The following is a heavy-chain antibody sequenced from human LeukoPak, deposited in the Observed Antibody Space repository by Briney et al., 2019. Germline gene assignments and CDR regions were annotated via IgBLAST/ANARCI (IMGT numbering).Heavy chain of an antibody. D-gene: IGHD2-8*01. Sequence: SGTLSLTCTVSGGSISSYYWSWIRQPPGKGLEWIGYIYYSGSTNYNPSLKSRVTISVDTSKNQFSLKLSSVTAADTAVYYCARGSGSRVKHWFDPWGQGTLVTVSS. CDR1: GGSISSYY. V-gene: IGHV4-59*01. CDR3: ARGSGSRVKHWFDP. CDR2: IYYSGST. J-gene: IGHJ5*02.